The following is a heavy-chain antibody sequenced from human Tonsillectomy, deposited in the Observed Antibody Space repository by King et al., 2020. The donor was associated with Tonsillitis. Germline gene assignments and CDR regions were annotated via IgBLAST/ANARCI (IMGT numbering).Heavy chain of an antibody. V-gene: IGHV4-39*01. J-gene: IGHJ4*02. CDR1: GGSISSSRYY. D-gene: IGHD6-13*01. CDR2: IYYSGGT. CDR3: ARGTFIAAGDSFDY. Sequence: LQLQESGPGLVKPSETLSLTCTVSGGSISSSRYYWGWIRQPPGNGLEGIGNIYYSGGTYYNPSLKSRVTIAVDTSKNQFSLKLSSVTAADTAVYYCARGTFIAAGDSFDYWGQGTLVTVSS.